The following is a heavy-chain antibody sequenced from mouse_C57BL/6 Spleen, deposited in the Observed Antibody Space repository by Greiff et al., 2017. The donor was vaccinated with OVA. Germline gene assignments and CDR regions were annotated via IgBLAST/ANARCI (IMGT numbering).Heavy chain of an antibody. V-gene: IGHV1-82*01. J-gene: IGHJ1*03. CDR3: ARGDGSSWYFDV. D-gene: IGHD1-1*01. CDR2: IYPGDGDT. CDR1: GYAFSSSW. Sequence: VQLQQSGPELVKPGASVKISCKASGYAFSSSWMNWVKQRPGKGLEWIGRIYPGDGDTNYNGKFKGKATLTADKSSSTAYMQLSSLTSEDSAVYFCARGDGSSWYFDVWGTGTTVTVSS.